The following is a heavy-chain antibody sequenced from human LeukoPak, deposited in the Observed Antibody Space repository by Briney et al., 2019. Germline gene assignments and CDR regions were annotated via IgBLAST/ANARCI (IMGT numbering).Heavy chain of an antibody. CDR2: INHSGST. V-gene: IGHV4-34*01. CDR1: GGSFSGYF. D-gene: IGHD3-22*01. CDR3: ARGYYYDSSAYYKY. J-gene: IGHJ4*02. Sequence: SETLSLTSAVSGGSFSGYFWSWIRQPPGKGLEWIGEINHSGSTNYNPSLKSRVTISVDTSKNQFSLKLSSVTAADTAVYYCARGYYYDSSAYYKYWGQGTLVTVSS.